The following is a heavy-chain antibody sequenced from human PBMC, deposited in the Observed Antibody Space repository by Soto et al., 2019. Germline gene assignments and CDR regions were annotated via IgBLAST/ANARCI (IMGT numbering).Heavy chain of an antibody. V-gene: IGHV1-18*01. D-gene: IGHD6-19*01. J-gene: IGHJ4*02. Sequence: GASVKVSCKASGYTFSSYGISWVRQAPGQGLEWMGWISANNGNTNYAQNLQGRVTMTTDTSTSTGYMELRSLRSDDTAVYYCARDRSSGWFVYWGQGTLVTVSS. CDR2: ISANNGNT. CDR1: GYTFSSYG. CDR3: ARDRSSGWFVY.